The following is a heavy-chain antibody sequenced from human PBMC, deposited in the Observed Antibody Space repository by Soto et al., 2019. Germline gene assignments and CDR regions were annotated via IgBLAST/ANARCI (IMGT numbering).Heavy chain of an antibody. V-gene: IGHV5-10-1*01. J-gene: IGHJ6*02. CDR1: GYSFTSYW. D-gene: IGHD6-13*01. Sequence: GESLKISCKGSGYSFTSYWIGWVRQMPGKGLEWMGRIDPSDSYTNYSPSFQGHVTISADKSISTAYMELSSLRSEDTAVYYCARRGYSSSWYYYYYYGMDVWGQGTTVTVSS. CDR3: ARRGYSSSWYYYYYYGMDV. CDR2: IDPSDSYT.